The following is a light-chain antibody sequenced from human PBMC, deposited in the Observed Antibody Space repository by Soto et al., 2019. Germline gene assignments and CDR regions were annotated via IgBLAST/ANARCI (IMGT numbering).Light chain of an antibody. J-gene: IGLJ2*01. V-gene: IGLV7-43*01. Sequence: QTVVTQEPSLTVSPGGTVTLTCASSTGAVTSGHYPTWVQQKPGQVPQSLIYSTSDKHSWTPARFSGSLLGGKAALTLSSVQPEDEAEYYCLLYYGGAIGVFGGGTQLTVL. CDR1: TGAVTSGHY. CDR3: LLYYGGAIGV. CDR2: STS.